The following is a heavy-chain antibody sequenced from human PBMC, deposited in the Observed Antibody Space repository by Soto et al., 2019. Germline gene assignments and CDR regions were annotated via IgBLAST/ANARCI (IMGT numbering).Heavy chain of an antibody. CDR2: IIPIFGTA. Sequence: ASVKVSCKASGGTFSSYAISWVRQAPGQGLEWMGGIIPIFGTANYAQKFQGRVTITADESTSTAYMELSGLRSEDTAVYYCARSGYIVVSMDVWGQGTTVTVSS. J-gene: IGHJ6*02. V-gene: IGHV1-69*13. D-gene: IGHD2-15*01. CDR1: GGTFSSYA. CDR3: ARSGYIVVSMDV.